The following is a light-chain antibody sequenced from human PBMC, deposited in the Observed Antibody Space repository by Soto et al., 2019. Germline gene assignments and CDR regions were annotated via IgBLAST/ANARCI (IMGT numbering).Light chain of an antibody. Sequence: DIQMTQSPSTLSASVGDRVTITCRASQSISTWLAWYQQRPREAPKLLMYGASSLESGVPSRFSGSGSGTEFTLTISRLQPTDFATYYCQQYATSSPTFGQGTKLEIK. J-gene: IGKJ2*01. CDR2: GAS. CDR3: QQYATSSPT. V-gene: IGKV1-5*01. CDR1: QSISTW.